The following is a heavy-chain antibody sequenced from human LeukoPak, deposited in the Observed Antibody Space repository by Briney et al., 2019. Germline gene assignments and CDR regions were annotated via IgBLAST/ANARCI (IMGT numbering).Heavy chain of an antibody. Sequence: SETLSLTCTVSGGSISSGSHYWSWIRQPAGKGLEWIGRIYTSGSTNYNPSLKSRVTISVDTSKNQFSLKLSSVTAADTAVYYCARDSIAAAGGNDAFDIWGQGTMVTVSS. J-gene: IGHJ3*02. CDR2: IYTSGST. CDR3: ARDSIAAAGGNDAFDI. D-gene: IGHD6-13*01. V-gene: IGHV4-61*02. CDR1: GGSISSGSHY.